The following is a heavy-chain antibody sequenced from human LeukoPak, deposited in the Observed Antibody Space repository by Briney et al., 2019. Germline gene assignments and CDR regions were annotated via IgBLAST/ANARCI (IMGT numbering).Heavy chain of an antibody. V-gene: IGHV1-69*05. CDR2: IIPIFGTA. Sequence: SVKVSCKASGGTFSSYAISWVRQAPGQGLEWMGGIIPIFGTANYAQKLQGRVTITTDESTSTAYMGLSSLRSEDTAVYYCASGPKYSSSAKYYFDYWGQGTLVTVSS. D-gene: IGHD6-6*01. CDR1: GGTFSSYA. CDR3: ASGPKYSSSAKYYFDY. J-gene: IGHJ4*02.